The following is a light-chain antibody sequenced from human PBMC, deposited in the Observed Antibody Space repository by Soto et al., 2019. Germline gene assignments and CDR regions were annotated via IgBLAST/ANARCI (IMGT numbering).Light chain of an antibody. CDR2: GAS. Sequence: EIVLTQSPGTLSLSPGERATLSCRASQSVSNNYLAWYQQKPGQAPRLLIYGASNRATGIPDRFSGSGSGTDFTLTISRLEPEDFALYYCQQYNDWPLTFGQGTKVDNK. CDR1: QSVSNNY. V-gene: IGKV3-20*01. J-gene: IGKJ1*01. CDR3: QQYNDWPLT.